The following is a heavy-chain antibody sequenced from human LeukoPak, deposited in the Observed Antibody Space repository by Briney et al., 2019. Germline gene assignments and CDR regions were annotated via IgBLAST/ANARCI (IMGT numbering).Heavy chain of an antibody. Sequence: ASVKVSCKASGYTFTGYYMHWVRQAPGQGLEWMGWINPNSGGTNYAQKFQGRVTMTRDTSISTAYMELSRLRSDDTAVYYCARESENTMARGVADYWGQGTLVTVSS. V-gene: IGHV1-2*02. J-gene: IGHJ4*02. CDR1: GYTFTGYY. CDR3: ARESENTMARGVADY. CDR2: INPNSGGT. D-gene: IGHD3-10*01.